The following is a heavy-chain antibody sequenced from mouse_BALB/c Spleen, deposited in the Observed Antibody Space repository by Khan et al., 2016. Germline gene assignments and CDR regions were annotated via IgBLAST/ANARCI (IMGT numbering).Heavy chain of an antibody. Sequence: QIQLVQSGPELKKPGETVKISCKASGYTFTNYGMNWVKQAPGKGLKWMGWINTYTGEPTYADDFKGRFAFSLETSASTAYLQINNLKNEDMATYFCARRRGYLSVMDYWGQGTSVTVSS. V-gene: IGHV9-1*02. CDR1: GYTFTNYG. J-gene: IGHJ4*01. CDR2: INTYTGEP. CDR3: ARRRGYLSVMDY. D-gene: IGHD2-3*01.